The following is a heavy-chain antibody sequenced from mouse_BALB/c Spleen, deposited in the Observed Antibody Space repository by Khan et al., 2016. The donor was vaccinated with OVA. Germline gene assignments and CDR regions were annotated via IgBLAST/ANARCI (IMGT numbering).Heavy chain of an antibody. D-gene: IGHD2-14*01. Sequence: QVQLQQSGAELARPGASVKMSCKASGYTFTSYTIHWVRQRPGQALEWIGHINPSNNYTNYNQNFKDKATLIVDKSSSTAYMQLSSLTYEDSAGYYCVREGAYDRSDGWFAYGGQGTLVTVSA. CDR1: GYTFTSYT. CDR3: VREGAYDRSDGWFAY. CDR2: INPSNNYT. J-gene: IGHJ3*01. V-gene: IGHV1-4*01.